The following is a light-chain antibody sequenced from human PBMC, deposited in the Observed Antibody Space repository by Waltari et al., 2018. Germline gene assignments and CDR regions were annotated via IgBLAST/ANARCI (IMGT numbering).Light chain of an antibody. CDR1: SSDVGGYNY. Sequence: QSALTQPASVSGSPGQSITISCTGTSSDVGGYNYVSWYQQHPGRAPKLIIYEVSNRPSGVSNRFSGSKSGNTASLTISGLQAEDEADYYCSSYTSSISLAFGGGTK. J-gene: IGLJ2*01. CDR2: EVS. V-gene: IGLV2-14*01. CDR3: SSYTSSISLA.